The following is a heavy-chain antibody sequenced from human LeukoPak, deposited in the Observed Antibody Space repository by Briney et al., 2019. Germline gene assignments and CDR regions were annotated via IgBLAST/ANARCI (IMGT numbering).Heavy chain of an antibody. D-gene: IGHD2-2*02. V-gene: IGHV1-18*01. CDR2: ISTYNGNT. Sequence: ASVKVSCKASGYTFTSYDISWVRQARGQGREGMGWISTYNGNTHYAQKLRGRVTMTTDTSTSTAYMELRSLRSDDTAVYYCARGPRKDYCSSTSCYMHFDYWGQGTLVTVSS. CDR3: ARGPRKDYCSSTSCYMHFDY. J-gene: IGHJ4*02. CDR1: GYTFTSYD.